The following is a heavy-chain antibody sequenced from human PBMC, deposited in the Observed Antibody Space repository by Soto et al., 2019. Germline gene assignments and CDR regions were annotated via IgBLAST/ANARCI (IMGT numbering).Heavy chain of an antibody. J-gene: IGHJ4*02. CDR3: ARGRYDSSGYYYHPVADYFDY. Sequence: QVQLQESGPGLVKPSETLSLTCTVSGGSISSYYWSWIRQPPGKGLEWIGYIYYSGSTNYNPSLKSRVTISVDTSKNQFSLKLSSVTAADTAVYYCARGRYDSSGYYYHPVADYFDYWGQGTLVTVSS. V-gene: IGHV4-59*01. CDR2: IYYSGST. D-gene: IGHD3-22*01. CDR1: GGSISSYY.